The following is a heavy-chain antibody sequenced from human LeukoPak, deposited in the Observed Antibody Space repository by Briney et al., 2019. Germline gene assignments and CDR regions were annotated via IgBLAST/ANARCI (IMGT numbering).Heavy chain of an antibody. D-gene: IGHD3-3*02. Sequence: TLSLTCTVSGGSISSGSYYWSWIRQPAGKGLEWIGRIYTSGSTNYNPSLKSRVTISVDTSKNQFSLKLSSVTAADTAVYYCARSPRILARYFDYWGQGTLVTVSS. J-gene: IGHJ4*02. CDR3: ARSPRILARYFDY. CDR1: GGSISSGSYY. CDR2: IYTSGST. V-gene: IGHV4-61*02.